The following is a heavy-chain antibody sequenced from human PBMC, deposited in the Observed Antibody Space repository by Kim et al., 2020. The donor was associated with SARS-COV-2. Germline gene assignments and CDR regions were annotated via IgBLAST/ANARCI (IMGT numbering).Heavy chain of an antibody. Sequence: GSLRLSCAASGFPFSSYWMCWVRQAPGKGLEWVANIKQDGSEKYYVDSVKGRFTISRDNAKNSLYLQMNSLRAEDTAVYYCARDSIAAAGTGTSSTYYYYGMDVWGQGTTVTVSS. CDR1: GFPFSSYW. CDR3: ARDSIAAAGTGTSSTYYYYGMDV. V-gene: IGHV3-7*03. CDR2: IKQDGSEK. J-gene: IGHJ6*02. D-gene: IGHD6-13*01.